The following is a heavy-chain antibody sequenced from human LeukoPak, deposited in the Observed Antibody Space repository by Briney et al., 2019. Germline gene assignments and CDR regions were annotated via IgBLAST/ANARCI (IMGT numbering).Heavy chain of an antibody. J-gene: IGHJ6*03. CDR2: IIPIFGTA. CDR1: GGTFSSYA. Sequence: SVKVSCKASGGTFSSYAISWVRQAPGQGLEWMGGIIPIFGTANYAQKFQGRVTITTDESTSTAYMELSSLRSEDTAVYYCASFASMGSSSSSDYYYYMDVWGKGTTVTVSS. D-gene: IGHD6-6*01. V-gene: IGHV1-69*05. CDR3: ASFASMGSSSSSDYYYYMDV.